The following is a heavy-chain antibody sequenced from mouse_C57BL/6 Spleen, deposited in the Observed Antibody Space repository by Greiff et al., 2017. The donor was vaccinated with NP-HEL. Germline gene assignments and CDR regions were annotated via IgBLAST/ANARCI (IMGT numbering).Heavy chain of an antibody. D-gene: IGHD1-1*01. CDR2: ISSGSSAI. CDR1: GFTFSDYG. Sequence: EVQLVESGGGLVKPGGSLKLSCAASGFTFSDYGMHWVRQAPEKGLEWVAYISSGSSAIYYADTVKGRFTISRDNAKNTLFLQMTSLRSEDTAMYYCARQDYYGSGFDYWGQGTTLTVSS. V-gene: IGHV5-17*01. J-gene: IGHJ2*01. CDR3: ARQDYYGSGFDY.